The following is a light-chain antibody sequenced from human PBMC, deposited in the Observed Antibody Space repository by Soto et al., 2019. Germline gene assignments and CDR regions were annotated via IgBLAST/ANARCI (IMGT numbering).Light chain of an antibody. CDR1: SSNIGAGYD. CDR2: GNS. J-gene: IGLJ1*01. CDR3: QFYDSSLFYV. Sequence: QSVLTQPPSVSGAPGQRVTISCTGSSSNIGAGYDVHWYQQLPGTAPKLLIYGNSNRPSGVPDRFSGSKSGTSASLAITGLQAEDEADYYCQFYDSSLFYVFGTGTKLTVL. V-gene: IGLV1-40*01.